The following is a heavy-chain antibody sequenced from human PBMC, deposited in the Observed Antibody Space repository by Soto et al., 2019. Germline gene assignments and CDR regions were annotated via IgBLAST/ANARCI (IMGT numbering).Heavy chain of an antibody. D-gene: IGHD4-17*01. CDR2: ISFDGTKK. J-gene: IGHJ6*02. V-gene: IGHV3-30-3*01. Sequence: GGSLRLSCAASGFTFNIYALHWVRQAPGKGLGWVAVISFDGTKKYYSDSVKGRFTISRDNLKNTLYLQMNNLRVEDAALYFCAREGDYGYRYINYGLDVWGQGTTVTVSS. CDR3: AREGDYGYRYINYGLDV. CDR1: GFTFNIYA.